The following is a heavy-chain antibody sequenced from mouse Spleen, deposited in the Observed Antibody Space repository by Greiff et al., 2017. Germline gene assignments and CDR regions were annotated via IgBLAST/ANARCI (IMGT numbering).Heavy chain of an antibody. CDR3: ASDYEFAY. CDR1: GYTFTSYW. CDR2: IDPSDSYT. Sequence: QVQLQQPGAELVMPGASVKLSCKASGYTFTSYWMHWVKQRPGQGLEWIGEIDPSDSYTNYNQKFKGKATLTVDKSSSTAYMQLSSLTSEDSAVYYCASDYEFAYWGQGTLVTVSA. V-gene: IGHV1-69*01. J-gene: IGHJ3*01. D-gene: IGHD2-4*01.